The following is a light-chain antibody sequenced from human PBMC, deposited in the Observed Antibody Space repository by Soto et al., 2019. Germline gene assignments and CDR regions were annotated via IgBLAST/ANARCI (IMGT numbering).Light chain of an antibody. CDR1: RSFASSY. V-gene: IGKV3-20*01. J-gene: IGKJ2*01. CDR3: QQYGASPPYT. CDR2: AAS. Sequence: EIVLTQSPGTLSLSPGKRATLSCRASRSFASSYLAWYQQRPGQAPRLLIYAASNRATGIPDRFSGSGSGTDFTLTINRLEAEDSAVYYCQQYGASPPYTFGQGTKVEIK.